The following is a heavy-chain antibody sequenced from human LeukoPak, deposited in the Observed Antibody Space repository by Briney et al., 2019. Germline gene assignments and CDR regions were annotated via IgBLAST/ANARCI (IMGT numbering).Heavy chain of an antibody. CDR2: ISSSGSTI. Sequence: GGSLRLSCAASGLTFSSYEMNWVRQAPGKGLEWVSYISSSGSTIYYADSVKGRFTISRDNAKNSLYLQMNSLRAEDSAVYYCARAFGPGYFDYWGQGTLVTVSS. CDR3: ARAFGPGYFDY. J-gene: IGHJ4*02. D-gene: IGHD3-10*01. CDR1: GLTFSSYE. V-gene: IGHV3-48*03.